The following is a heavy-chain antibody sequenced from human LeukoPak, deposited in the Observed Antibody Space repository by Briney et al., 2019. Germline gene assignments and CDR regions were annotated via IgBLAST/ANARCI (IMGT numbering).Heavy chain of an antibody. Sequence: GGSLRLSCAASGFTVSSNYMSWVRQAPGKGLEWVSVIYSGGSTYYADSVKGRFTISRDNSKNTLYLQMNSLRAEDTAVYYCARVTPLWFGEPNWFDPWGQGTLVTVSS. CDR3: ARVTPLWFGEPNWFDP. V-gene: IGHV3-53*01. J-gene: IGHJ5*02. D-gene: IGHD3-10*01. CDR2: IYSGGST. CDR1: GFTVSSNY.